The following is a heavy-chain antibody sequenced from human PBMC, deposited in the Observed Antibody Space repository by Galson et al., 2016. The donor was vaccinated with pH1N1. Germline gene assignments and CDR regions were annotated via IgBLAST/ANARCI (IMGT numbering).Heavy chain of an antibody. J-gene: IGHJ5*02. CDR1: GVSISGTTFY. Sequence: ETLSLTCSVSGVSISGTTFYWAWIRQSPGKGLEWIGSVFHTGSTYSNPSLKSRISISVDTSNNQFSLRLSSVTAADTAVYFCARRLEPGPRYWFDVWGQGNLVTVSS. CDR3: ARRLEPGPRYWFDV. V-gene: IGHV4-39*01. CDR2: VFHTGST. D-gene: IGHD1-14*01.